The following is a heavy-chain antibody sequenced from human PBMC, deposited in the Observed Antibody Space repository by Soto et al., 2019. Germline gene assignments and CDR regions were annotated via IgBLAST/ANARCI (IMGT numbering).Heavy chain of an antibody. CDR1: GGSISSYY. CDR3: ARDAATFYFDY. J-gene: IGHJ4*02. D-gene: IGHD2-15*01. CDR2: IYYSGST. Sequence: PSETPSLTCTVSGGSISSYYWSWIRQPPGKGLEWIGYIYYSGSTNYNPSLKSRVTISVDTSKNQFSLKLSSVTAADTAVYYCARDAATFYFDYWGQGTLVTVSS. V-gene: IGHV4-59*01.